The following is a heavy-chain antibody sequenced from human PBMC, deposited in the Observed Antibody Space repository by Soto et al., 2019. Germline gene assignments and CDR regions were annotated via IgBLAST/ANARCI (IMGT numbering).Heavy chain of an antibody. CDR1: VFTFSSYA. Sequence: GGSLRLSCAASVFTFSSYAMSWVRQAPGKGLEWVSAISGSGGSTYYADSVKGRFTISRDNSKNTLYLQMNSLRAEDTAVYYCAKDVIFSVAVAGNDYWGQGTLVTVSS. CDR3: AKDVIFSVAVAGNDY. D-gene: IGHD6-19*01. J-gene: IGHJ4*02. V-gene: IGHV3-23*01. CDR2: ISGSGGST.